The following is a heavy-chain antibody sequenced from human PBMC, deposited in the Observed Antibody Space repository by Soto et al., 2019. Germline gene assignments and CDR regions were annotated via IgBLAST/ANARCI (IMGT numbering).Heavy chain of an antibody. Sequence: DVQLVESGGTLVQPGGSLRLSCAASGFTFSTYWMNWVRQAPGKGLVWLAGMKSDGTITNYADSVKGRFTISRDKVKNTLSVQMHGLRGEDTAVDYCTSLWGDHVAIFSYGVDVWGRGTAVTASS. CDR3: TSLWGDHVAIFSYGVDV. CDR2: MKSDGTIT. V-gene: IGHV3-74*01. J-gene: IGHJ6*02. D-gene: IGHD3-16*01. CDR1: GFTFSTYW.